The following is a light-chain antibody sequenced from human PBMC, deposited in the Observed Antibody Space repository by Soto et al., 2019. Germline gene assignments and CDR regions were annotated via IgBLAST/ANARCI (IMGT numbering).Light chain of an antibody. J-gene: IGKJ1*01. V-gene: IGKV3-20*01. Sequence: NMLTQSPGTLSLSPGQRSALSCSASQSVSGNYLAWYQQKPGQAPRVLIYRASIRATGISDRFSGSGSGTDFTLTISRLEPEDFAVYYCQHYGASPWTFGQGTKVDIK. CDR3: QHYGASPWT. CDR2: RAS. CDR1: QSVSGNY.